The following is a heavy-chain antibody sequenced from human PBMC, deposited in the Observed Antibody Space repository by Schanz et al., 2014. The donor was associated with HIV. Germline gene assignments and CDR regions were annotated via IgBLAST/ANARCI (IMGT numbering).Heavy chain of an antibody. J-gene: IGHJ6*02. CDR3: AREIIALYGMDV. CDR2: ISSSGSII. V-gene: IGHV3-48*04. Sequence: VQLVESGGGVVQPGRSLRLSCSASGFTFRSYSMNWVRPAPGKGLEWVSHISSSGSIINYADSVKGRFTISRDNAKNSLYLQMNSLRAEDTAVYYCAREIIALYGMDVWGQGTTVTVSS. CDR1: GFTFRSYS.